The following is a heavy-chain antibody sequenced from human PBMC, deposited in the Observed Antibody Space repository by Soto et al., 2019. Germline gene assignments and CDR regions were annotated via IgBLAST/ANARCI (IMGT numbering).Heavy chain of an antibody. D-gene: IGHD3-10*01. CDR1: GGSISSGGYY. Sequence: QVQLQESGPGLVKPSQTLSLTCTVSGGSISSGGYYWSWIRQHPGKGLEWIGYIYYSGSTYYNPSLKSRVTISVDTSKNQFSLKLSSVTAADTAVYHCAREGRGVELWFGELSPGLMDVWGKGTTVTVSS. CDR2: IYYSGST. V-gene: IGHV4-31*03. CDR3: AREGRGVELWFGELSPGLMDV. J-gene: IGHJ6*04.